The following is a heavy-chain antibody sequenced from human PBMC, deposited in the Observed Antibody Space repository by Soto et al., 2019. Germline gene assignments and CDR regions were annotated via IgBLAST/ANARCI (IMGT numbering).Heavy chain of an antibody. J-gene: IGHJ6*02. CDR2: INPNSGGT. CDR1: GYTFTGYY. CDR3: ARDYPGV. V-gene: IGHV1-2*04. D-gene: IGHD3-10*01. Sequence: ASVKVACKASGYTFTGYYMHWVRQAPGQGLEWMGWINPNSGGTNYAQKFQGWVTMTTDTSTSTAYMELRSLTSDDTAVYYCARDYPGVWGQGTTVTVSS.